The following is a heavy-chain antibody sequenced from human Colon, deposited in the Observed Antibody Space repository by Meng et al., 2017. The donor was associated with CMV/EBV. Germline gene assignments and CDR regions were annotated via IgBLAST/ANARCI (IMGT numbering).Heavy chain of an antibody. CDR2: ISSNGGST. CDR1: GFTFSSYA. Sequence: GESLKISCAASGFTFSSYAMHWVRQAPGEGLEYVSAISSNGGSTYYADSVKGRFTISRDNSKNTLYLQMGSLRAEDMAVYYCARIYDFWSGYYLDYWGQGTLVTVSS. V-gene: IGHV3-64*02. J-gene: IGHJ4*02. CDR3: ARIYDFWSGYYLDY. D-gene: IGHD3-3*01.